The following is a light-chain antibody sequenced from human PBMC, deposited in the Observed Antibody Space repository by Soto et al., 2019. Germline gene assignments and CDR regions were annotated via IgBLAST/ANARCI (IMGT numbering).Light chain of an antibody. CDR3: QQYYSYPWT. CDR2: AAS. J-gene: IGKJ1*01. V-gene: IGKV1-8*01. CDR1: QGISSY. Sequence: AIRMTQSPSSLSASTGDRVTITCRASQGISSYLAWYQQKPGKAPKLLIYAASTLQSGVPSRFSGSGSGTDFTLTISCLQSEDFVTYYCQQYYSYPWTFGQGTKVDIK.